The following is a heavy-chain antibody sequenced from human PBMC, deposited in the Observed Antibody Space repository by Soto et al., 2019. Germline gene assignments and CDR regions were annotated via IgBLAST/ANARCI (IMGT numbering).Heavy chain of an antibody. CDR2: ISANNGNT. CDR3: ARDPLMGNGDHGMVLDS. V-gene: IGHV1-18*04. J-gene: IGHJ5*01. D-gene: IGHD4-17*01. Sequence: QVQLVQSGAEVKKPGASVKVSCKASGFHFSNYGFTWARQAPGQGLQWLGWISANNGNTNYGQKFQGRIAMTTDTSTSTTYMELMNLTPDDTAVYFCARDPLMGNGDHGMVLDSWGQGTLVTVS. CDR1: GFHFSNYG.